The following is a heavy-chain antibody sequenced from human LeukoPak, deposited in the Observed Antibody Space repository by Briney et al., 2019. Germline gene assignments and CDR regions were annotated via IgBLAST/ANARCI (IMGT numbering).Heavy chain of an antibody. V-gene: IGHV4-59*01. CDR3: ARHVDPNMSMYNWLDP. D-gene: IGHD2/OR15-2a*01. CDR2: IYYTGST. Sequence: SETLSLTCTVSGGSISSYYWGWIRQPPGKGLEWIGYIYYTGSTNHNPSLKSRVTVSIDTSKNQFSLKLSSVTAADTAIYYCARHVDPNMSMYNWLDPWGQGTLVTVSS. CDR1: GGSISSYY. J-gene: IGHJ5*02.